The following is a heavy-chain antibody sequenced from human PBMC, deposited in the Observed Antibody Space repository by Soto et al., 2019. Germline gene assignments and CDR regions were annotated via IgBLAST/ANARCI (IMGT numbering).Heavy chain of an antibody. Sequence: SETLSLTCAVVGDSLRGQSWNWIRQSPGKGLEWIGELDQSGGTNYNPSLKSRAIISDDTSKNQFSLTLTSVTAADTAVYYCAREDSYGWEGETLDVGGQGTTVTVS. V-gene: IGHV4-34*01. CDR2: LDQSGGT. J-gene: IGHJ6*02. D-gene: IGHD3-16*01. CDR3: AREDSYGWEGETLDV. CDR1: GDSLRGQS.